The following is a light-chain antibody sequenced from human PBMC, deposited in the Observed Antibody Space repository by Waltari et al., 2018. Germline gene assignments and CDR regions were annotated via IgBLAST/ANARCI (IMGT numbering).Light chain of an antibody. V-gene: IGLV3-21*01. CDR1: NIESKS. Sequence: SYVLTQPPSVAVAPGETARVTCGGNNIESKSVHWYQQKPGQAPALVISYDSDRPSGIPERFSGSNSGDTATLTISRVEAGDEADYYCQVWDANTDPGVFGTGTEVTVL. CDR3: QVWDANTDPGV. CDR2: YDS. J-gene: IGLJ1*01.